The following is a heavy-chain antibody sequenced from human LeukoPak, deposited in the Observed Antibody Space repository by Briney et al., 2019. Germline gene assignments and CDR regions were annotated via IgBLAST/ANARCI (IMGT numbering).Heavy chain of an antibody. J-gene: IGHJ5*02. CDR3: ARDRTPGVYAIGVFDP. V-gene: IGHV3-7*01. D-gene: IGHD2-8*01. CDR2: IKQDGSEK. CDR1: GFTFSSYW. Sequence: GGSLRLSCAASGFTFSSYWMSWFRQAPGKGLEWVANIKQDGSEKYYVDSVKGRFTISRDNAKNSLYLQMNILRAEDTAVYYCARDRTPGVYAIGVFDPWGQGTLVTVSS.